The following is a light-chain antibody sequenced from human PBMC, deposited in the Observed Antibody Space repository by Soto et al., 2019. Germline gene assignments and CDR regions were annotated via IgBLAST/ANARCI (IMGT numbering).Light chain of an antibody. CDR2: AAS. V-gene: IGKV1-16*02. CDR1: QDVGDY. Sequence: DIQMTQSPSSLSASIGDRVTITCRASQDVGDYLVWFQQRPGKAPKSLIYAASSLQSGVSSKFRGRGSGTEFTLTIGSLHPEDFATYYCQQYKTYPLTFGGGTKVEMK. CDR3: QQYKTYPLT. J-gene: IGKJ4*01.